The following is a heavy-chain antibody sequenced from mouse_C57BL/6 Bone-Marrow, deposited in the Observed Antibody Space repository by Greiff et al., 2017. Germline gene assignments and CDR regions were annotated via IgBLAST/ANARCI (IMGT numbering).Heavy chain of an antibody. CDR3: ARDGNYVRFFAY. V-gene: IGHV1-69*01. CDR1: GYTFTSYW. J-gene: IGHJ3*01. D-gene: IGHD2-1*01. CDR2: IDPSDSYT. Sequence: QVQLKQPGAELVMPGASVKLSCKASGYTFTSYWMHWVKQRPGQGLEWIGEIDPSDSYTNYNQKFKGKSTLTVDKSSSTAYMQLSSLTSEDSAVYDCARDGNYVRFFAYWGQGTLVTVSA.